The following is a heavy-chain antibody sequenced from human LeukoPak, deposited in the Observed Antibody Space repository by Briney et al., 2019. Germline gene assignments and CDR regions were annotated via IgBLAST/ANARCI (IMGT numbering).Heavy chain of an antibody. Sequence: GSLRLSCAASGINFSSHSLNWVRQAPGKGLEWVSSISSSSSYIYYADSVKGRFTISRDNAKNSLYLQMNSLRAEDTAVYYCARDRMTTVDYWGQGTLVTVSS. D-gene: IGHD4-17*01. J-gene: IGHJ4*02. CDR1: GINFSSHS. V-gene: IGHV3-21*01. CDR2: ISSSSSYI. CDR3: ARDRMTTVDY.